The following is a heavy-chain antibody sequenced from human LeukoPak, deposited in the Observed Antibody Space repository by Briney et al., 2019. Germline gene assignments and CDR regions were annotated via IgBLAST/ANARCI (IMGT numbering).Heavy chain of an antibody. V-gene: IGHV6-1*01. CDR3: ARDIVTMVRGAITPSGFDP. Sequence: PSQTLSLTCAISGDSVSSNSAAWNWIRQSPSRGLEWLGRTYYRSKWYNDYAVSMKSRITINPDTSKNQFSLQLNSVTPEDTAVYYCARDIVTMVRGAITPSGFDPWGQGTLVTVSS. CDR2: TYYRSKWYN. J-gene: IGHJ5*02. CDR1: GDSVSSNSAA. D-gene: IGHD3-10*01.